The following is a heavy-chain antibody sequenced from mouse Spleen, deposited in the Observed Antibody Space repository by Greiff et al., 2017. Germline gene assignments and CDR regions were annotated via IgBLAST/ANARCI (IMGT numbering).Heavy chain of an antibody. D-gene: IGHD2-2*01. J-gene: IGHJ1*03. CDR2: ISDGGSYT. CDR1: GFTFSSYA. CDR3: ARDRGNGYDWYFDV. Sequence: EVMLVESGGGLVKPGGSLKLSCAASGFTFSSYAMSWVRQTPEKRLEWVATISDGGSYTYYPDNVKGRFTISRDNAKNNLYLQMSHLKSEDTAMYYCARDRGNGYDWYFDVWGTGTTVTVSS. V-gene: IGHV5-4*01.